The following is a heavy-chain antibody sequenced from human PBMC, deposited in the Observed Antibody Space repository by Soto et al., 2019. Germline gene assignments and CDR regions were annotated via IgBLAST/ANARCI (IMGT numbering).Heavy chain of an antibody. D-gene: IGHD4-4*01. V-gene: IGHV1-2*04. J-gene: IGHJ6*02. Sequence: ASVKVSCKASGYTFTGYYMHWARQAPGQGLEWMGWINPNSGGTNYAQKFQGWVTMTRDTSISTAYMELSRLRSDDTAVYYCARDPYSNYYYGMDVWGQGTTVTVSS. CDR2: INPNSGGT. CDR3: ARDPYSNYYYGMDV. CDR1: GYTFTGYY.